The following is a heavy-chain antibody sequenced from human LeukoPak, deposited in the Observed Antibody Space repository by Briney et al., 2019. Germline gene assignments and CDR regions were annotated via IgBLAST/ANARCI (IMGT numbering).Heavy chain of an antibody. J-gene: IGHJ4*02. CDR3: ARLRPNVWGSYRTLFDY. D-gene: IGHD3-16*02. V-gene: IGHV4-34*01. CDR2: INHSGST. CDR1: GGSFSGYY. Sequence: SETLSLTCAVYGGSFSGYYWSWIRQPPGKGLEWIGEINHSGSTNYNPSLKSRVTISVDTSKNQFSLKLSSVTAADTAVYYCARLRPNVWGSYRTLFDYWGQGTLVTVS.